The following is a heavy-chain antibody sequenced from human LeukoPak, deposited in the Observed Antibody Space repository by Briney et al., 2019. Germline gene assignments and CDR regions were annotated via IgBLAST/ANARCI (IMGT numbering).Heavy chain of an antibody. Sequence: PGGSLRLSCAASGFTFSSYWMHWVRQAPGKGLVWVSRVNPQGSGTSYTDSVKGRFTISRDNAKDALHLRMDNLRDEDTAVYYCARDRGRGVTFDYWGQGTLVTVSS. CDR2: VNPQGSGT. D-gene: IGHD3-10*01. CDR3: ARDRGRGVTFDY. J-gene: IGHJ4*02. CDR1: GFTFSSYW. V-gene: IGHV3-74*01.